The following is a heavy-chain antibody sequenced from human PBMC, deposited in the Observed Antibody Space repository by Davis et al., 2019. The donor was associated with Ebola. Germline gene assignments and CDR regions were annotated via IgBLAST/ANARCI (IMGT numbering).Heavy chain of an antibody. CDR2: INHSGST. CDR1: GGTFSGYY. Sequence: MPSETLSLTCAVYGGTFSGYYWSRIRQPPGKGLEWIGEINHSGSTNYNPSLKSRVTISVDTSKNQFSLKLSSVTAADTAVYYCARSPYVEACFDSWGQGTLVTVSS. D-gene: IGHD3-10*02. CDR3: ARSPYVEACFDS. J-gene: IGHJ4*02. V-gene: IGHV4-34*01.